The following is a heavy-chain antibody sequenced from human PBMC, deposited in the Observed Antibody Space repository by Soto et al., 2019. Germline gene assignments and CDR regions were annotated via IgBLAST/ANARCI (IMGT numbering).Heavy chain of an antibody. D-gene: IGHD3-22*01. Sequence: GGSLRLSCTASGFTFGDSGMTWFRQAPGKGLEWVGCIRSKTDGGTTDYAAPVKGKFTISRDDSKSTAYLQMNSLKTEDTAVYYCPGYYAKGGYYCDYWGQGTLVTVSS. CDR2: IRSKTDGGTT. CDR3: PGYYAKGGYYCDY. J-gene: IGHJ4*02. V-gene: IGHV3-49*03. CDR1: GFTFGDSG.